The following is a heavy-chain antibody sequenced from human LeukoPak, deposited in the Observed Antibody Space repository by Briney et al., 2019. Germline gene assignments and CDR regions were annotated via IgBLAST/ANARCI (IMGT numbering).Heavy chain of an antibody. V-gene: IGHV4-61*01. D-gene: IGHD3-22*01. Sequence: TSETLSLTCTVSGGSVGSGTFYWSWIRQPPGKGLEWIGDIYYSGSTNYNPSLKSRVTISVDMSTNQFSLKLISVTAADTAVYYCARERAYYYESSGYREICNWFHPWGQGTLVTVSS. CDR1: GGSVGSGTFY. CDR2: IYYSGST. CDR3: ARERAYYYESSGYREICNWFHP. J-gene: IGHJ5*02.